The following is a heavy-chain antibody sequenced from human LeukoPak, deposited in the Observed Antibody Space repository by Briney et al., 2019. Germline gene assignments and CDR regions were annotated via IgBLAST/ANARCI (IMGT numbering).Heavy chain of an antibody. CDR1: GFTFDDYA. Sequence: GGSLRLSCAASGFTFDDYAMHWVRQAPGKGLEWVSGISWNSGSIGYADSVKGRFTISRDNAKNSLFLQMNSLRAEDTALYYCAKDFYYGSGSSSFDPWGQGTLVTVSS. V-gene: IGHV3-9*01. D-gene: IGHD3-10*01. CDR2: ISWNSGSI. J-gene: IGHJ5*02. CDR3: AKDFYYGSGSSSFDP.